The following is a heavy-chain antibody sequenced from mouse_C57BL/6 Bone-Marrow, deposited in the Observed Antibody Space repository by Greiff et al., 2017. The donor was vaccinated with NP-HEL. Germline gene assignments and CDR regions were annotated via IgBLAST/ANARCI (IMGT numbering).Heavy chain of an antibody. V-gene: IGHV3-6*01. CDR2: ISYDGSN. Sequence: DVKLQESGPGLVKPSQSLSLTCSVTGYSITSGYYWNWIRQFPGNKLEWMGYISYDGSNNYNPSLKNRISITRDTSKNQFFLKLNSVTTEDTATYYCARDGSWFAYWGQGTLVTVSA. J-gene: IGHJ3*01. D-gene: IGHD2-2*01. CDR1: GYSITSGYY. CDR3: ARDGSWFAY.